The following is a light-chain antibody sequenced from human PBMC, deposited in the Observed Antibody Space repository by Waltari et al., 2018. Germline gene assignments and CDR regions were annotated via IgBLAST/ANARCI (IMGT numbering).Light chain of an antibody. CDR2: QAS. CDR3: QQYNTYLGT. CDR1: PSIARW. Sequence: DIQMTQSPSTLSASVGDRVTIPCRASPSIARWLAWYQQKPGRAPKLLIYQASTLQDGVPSRFSGSGSGTDFTLTINSLQADDFATYYCQQYNTYLGTFGQGTKVDIK. V-gene: IGKV1-5*03. J-gene: IGKJ1*01.